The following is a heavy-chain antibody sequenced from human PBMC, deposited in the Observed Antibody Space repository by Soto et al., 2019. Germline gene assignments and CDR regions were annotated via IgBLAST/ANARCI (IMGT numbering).Heavy chain of an antibody. J-gene: IGHJ6*02. CDR2: ISYDGISFDGSHT. CDR3: ARDGGRDSNYYYGMDF. CDR1: GFTFTSFA. Sequence: QVQLVESGGGVVQPGRSLRLSCAASGFTFTSFAMHWVRQAPGKGLEWVAGISYDGISFDGSHTYYADSVKGRFTISRDNSRNTLSLQMNSLIPDDTAVYFCARDGGRDSNYYYGMDFWGQGTTVAVSS. V-gene: IGHV3-30*04. D-gene: IGHD2-21*02.